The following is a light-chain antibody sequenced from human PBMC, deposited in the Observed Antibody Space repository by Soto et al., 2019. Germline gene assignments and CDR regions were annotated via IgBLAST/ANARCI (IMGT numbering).Light chain of an antibody. CDR1: QGLSSL. CDR2: DAS. CDR3: QQSDNYPFT. Sequence: AIQLTQSPSSLSASVGDRVTITCRASQGLSSLLDWYQQKPGKAPKLLIYDASSMESGVPSRFSGSGSGTDFTLTISSLQPEDFATYYCQQSDNYPFTFGGGTKVEIK. V-gene: IGKV1D-13*01. J-gene: IGKJ4*01.